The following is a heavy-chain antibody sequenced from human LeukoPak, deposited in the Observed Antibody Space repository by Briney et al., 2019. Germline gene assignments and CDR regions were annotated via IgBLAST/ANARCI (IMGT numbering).Heavy chain of an antibody. V-gene: IGHV3-23*01. Sequence: GSLRLSCAASGFTFSSYAMSWVRQAPGKGLGWVSAISGSGGSTYYADSVKGRFTISRDNAKNSLYLQMNSLRAEDTAVYYCARVGNSGSYFSPFDYWGQGTLVTVSS. CDR1: GFTFSSYA. CDR2: ISGSGGST. D-gene: IGHD1-26*01. CDR3: ARVGNSGSYFSPFDY. J-gene: IGHJ4*02.